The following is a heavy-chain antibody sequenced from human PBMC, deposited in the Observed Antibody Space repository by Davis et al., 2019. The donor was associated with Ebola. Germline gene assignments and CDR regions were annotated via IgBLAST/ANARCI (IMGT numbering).Heavy chain of an antibody. CDR3: ARDRSSSWYSADY. Sequence: GESLKISCAASGFTFDDYGMSWVRQAPGKGLEWVSSISSSSSYIYYADSVKGRFTISRDNAKNSLYLQMNSLRAEDTAVYYCARDRSSSWYSADYWGQGTLVTVSS. J-gene: IGHJ4*02. CDR1: GFTFDDYG. V-gene: IGHV3-21*01. D-gene: IGHD6-13*01. CDR2: ISSSSSYI.